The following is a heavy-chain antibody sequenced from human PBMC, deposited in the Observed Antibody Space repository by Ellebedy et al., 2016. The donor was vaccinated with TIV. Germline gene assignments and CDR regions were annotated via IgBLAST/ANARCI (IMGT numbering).Heavy chain of an antibody. CDR3: ARRTVGADY. CDR2: IYPGDSDT. J-gene: IGHJ4*02. D-gene: IGHD1-26*01. CDR1: GYSFITYW. Sequence: GESLKISXRASGYSFITYWIGWVRQMPGKGLEWMGIIYPGDSDTRYSPSFQGQVTISADKSISTAYLQWSSLKASDTAMYYCARRTVGADYWGQGTLVTVSS. V-gene: IGHV5-51*01.